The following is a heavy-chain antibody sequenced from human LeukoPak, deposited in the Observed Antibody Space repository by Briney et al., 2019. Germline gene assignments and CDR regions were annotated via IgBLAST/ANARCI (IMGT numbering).Heavy chain of an antibody. CDR3: ATEPTYDSSPGDAFDI. V-gene: IGHV1-24*01. CDR1: GYTLTELS. Sequence: ASVKVSCKVSGYTLTELSMHWVRQAPGKGLEWMGGFDPEDGETIYAQKFQGRVTMTEDTSTDTAYMELSSLRSEDTAVYYCATEPTYDSSPGDAFDIWGQGTMVTVFS. J-gene: IGHJ3*02. CDR2: FDPEDGET. D-gene: IGHD3-22*01.